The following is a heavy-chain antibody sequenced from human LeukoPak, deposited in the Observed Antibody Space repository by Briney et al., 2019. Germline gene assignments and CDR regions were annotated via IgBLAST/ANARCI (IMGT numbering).Heavy chain of an antibody. Sequence: GASVKVSCKASGYTFTGYYMHWVRQAPGQGLEWMGWINPNSGGTNYAQKFQGRVTMTRDTSISTAYMELSRLRSDDTAVYYCARDTRVGAAYYFDYWGQGTLVTVSS. CDR1: GYTFTGYY. J-gene: IGHJ4*02. D-gene: IGHD2-15*01. CDR3: ARDTRVGAAYYFDY. CDR2: INPNSGGT. V-gene: IGHV1-2*02.